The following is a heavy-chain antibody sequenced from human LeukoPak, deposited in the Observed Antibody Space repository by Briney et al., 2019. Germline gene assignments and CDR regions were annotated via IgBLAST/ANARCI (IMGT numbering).Heavy chain of an antibody. V-gene: IGHV3-30*18. CDR2: TSKDEKNK. D-gene: IGHD1-26*01. Sequence: GSLRLSCVASGFTFRTYAMHWARQAPGKGPEWVTFTSKDEKNKFYADSVKGRFTVSRDNAKNSLYLQMNSLRADDTAVYYCVKDSPPRYSGSPPAYWGQGTLVTVSS. CDR1: GFTFRTYA. CDR3: VKDSPPRYSGSPPAY. J-gene: IGHJ4*02.